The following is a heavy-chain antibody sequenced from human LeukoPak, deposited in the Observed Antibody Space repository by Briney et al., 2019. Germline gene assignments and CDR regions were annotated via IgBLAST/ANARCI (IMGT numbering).Heavy chain of an antibody. CDR3: ARGFDWLEYYFDY. V-gene: IGHV1-2*02. D-gene: IGHD3-9*01. CDR2: INPDNAVT. J-gene: IGHJ4*02. CDR1: GYTFTGYY. Sequence: ASVKVSCKASGYTFTGYYIHWVRQAPGQGLEWMGWINPDNAVTNYAQKFQGRVTITRDTSINTAYMELSRLRSDDTAVYHCARGFDWLEYYFDYWGQGTLVTVSS.